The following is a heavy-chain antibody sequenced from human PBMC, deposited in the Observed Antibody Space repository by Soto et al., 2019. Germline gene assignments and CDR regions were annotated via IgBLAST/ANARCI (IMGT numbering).Heavy chain of an antibody. CDR3: ARVLGYCSGGSCYEGGDNYYYYGMDV. CDR2: IIPIFGTA. CDR1: GGTFSSYA. J-gene: IGHJ6*02. D-gene: IGHD2-15*01. V-gene: IGHV1-69*13. Sequence: VKVSCKASGGTFSSYAISWVRQAPGQGLEWMGGIIPIFGTANYAQKFQGRVTITADESTSTAYTELSSLRSEDTAVYYCARVLGYCSGGSCYEGGDNYYYYGMDVWGQGTT.